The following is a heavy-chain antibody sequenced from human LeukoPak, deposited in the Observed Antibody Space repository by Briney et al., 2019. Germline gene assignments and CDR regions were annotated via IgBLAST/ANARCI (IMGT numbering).Heavy chain of an antibody. CDR2: ISGSGGST. J-gene: IGHJ4*02. D-gene: IGHD1-26*01. CDR3: AKRYLGASGSYNFDY. CDR1: GFTFSSYA. V-gene: IGHV3-23*01. Sequence: PGGSLRLSCAASGFTFSSYAMSWVRQAPGKGLEWVSAISGSGGSTYYADSVKGRFTISRDNSKNTLYLQMNSLRAEDTAVYYCAKRYLGASGSYNFDYWGQGTLVTVSS.